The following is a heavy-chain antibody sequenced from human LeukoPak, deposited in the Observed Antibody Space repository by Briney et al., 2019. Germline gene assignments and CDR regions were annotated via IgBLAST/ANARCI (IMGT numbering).Heavy chain of an antibody. CDR2: INSDGSST. D-gene: IGHD3-3*01. J-gene: IGHJ4*02. V-gene: IGHV3-74*01. Sequence: GGSLRLSCAASGFTFSSYAMSWVRQAPGKGLVWVSRINSDGSSTSYADSVKGRFTISRDNAKNTLYLQMNSLGAEDTAVYYCAREEYNSIFGVVILDYWGQGTLVTVSS. CDR3: AREEYNSIFGVVILDY. CDR1: GFTFSSYA.